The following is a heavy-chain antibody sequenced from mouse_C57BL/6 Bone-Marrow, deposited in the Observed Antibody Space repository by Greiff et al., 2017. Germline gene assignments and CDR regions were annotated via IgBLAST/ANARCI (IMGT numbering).Heavy chain of an antibody. CDR1: GFTFSDYG. V-gene: IGHV5-17*01. CDR2: ISSGSSTI. D-gene: IGHD4-1*01. J-gene: IGHJ4*01. CDR3: AVLGYSMDY. Sequence: EVKVVESGGGLVKPGGSLKLSCAASGFTFSDYGMHWVRQAPEKGLEWVAYISSGSSTIYYADTAKGRFTISRYNAKNPLFLQMTSLRSEDTAMYYCAVLGYSMDYWGQGTSVTVSS.